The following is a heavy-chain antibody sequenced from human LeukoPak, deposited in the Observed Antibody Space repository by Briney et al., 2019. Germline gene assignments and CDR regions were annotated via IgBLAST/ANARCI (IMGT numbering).Heavy chain of an antibody. CDR1: GFTFSTYA. V-gene: IGHV3-30-3*01. Sequence: GGSLRLSCTASGFTFSTYAMHWVRQAPGKGLEWVAVISYDGSNKYYTDSVKGRFTISRDNSKNTLYLQMNSLRAEDTAVYYCARALDEGARFDYWGQGTLVTVSS. CDR2: ISYDGSNK. J-gene: IGHJ4*02. CDR3: ARALDEGARFDY.